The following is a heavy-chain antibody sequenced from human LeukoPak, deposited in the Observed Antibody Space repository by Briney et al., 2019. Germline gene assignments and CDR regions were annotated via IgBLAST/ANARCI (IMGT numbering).Heavy chain of an antibody. V-gene: IGHV3-20*04. Sequence: PGGSLRLSCAASGFNFADYGMNWVRQVPGKGLEWVSGTNWNGGSTGYADFVQGRFTISRDNAKNSLYLQMNSLRAEDTAVYYCARFMLDYYGSGNFDYWGQGTLVTVSS. D-gene: IGHD3-10*01. CDR3: ARFMLDYYGSGNFDY. CDR2: TNWNGGST. CDR1: GFNFADYG. J-gene: IGHJ4*02.